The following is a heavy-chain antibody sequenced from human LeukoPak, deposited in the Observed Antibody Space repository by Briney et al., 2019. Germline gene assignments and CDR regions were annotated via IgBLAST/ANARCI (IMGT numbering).Heavy chain of an antibody. V-gene: IGHV1-69*13. D-gene: IGHD2-2*01. Sequence: SVKVSCKASGGTFSSYAISWVRQAPGQGLEWMGGIIPIFGTANYAQKFQGRVTITADESTSTAYMELRSLRSDDTAVYYCARDGEGYCSSTSCYGTYWGQGTLVTVSS. CDR2: IIPIFGTA. CDR3: ARDGEGYCSSTSCYGTY. CDR1: GGTFSSYA. J-gene: IGHJ4*02.